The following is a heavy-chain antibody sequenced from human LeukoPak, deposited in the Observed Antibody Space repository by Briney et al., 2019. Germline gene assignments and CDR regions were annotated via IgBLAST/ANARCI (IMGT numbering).Heavy chain of an antibody. CDR3: ARARYSTRWQSDFDY. V-gene: IGHV1-2*02. Sequence: VASVKVSCKASGYTFTSYYMHWVRQAPGQGLEWMGWINPNSGDTNYAQKFQGRVTMTRDTSISTAYMELSSLRSDDTAVYYCARARYSTRWQSDFDYWGQGTLVTVSS. CDR1: GYTFTSYY. CDR2: INPNSGDT. D-gene: IGHD6-13*01. J-gene: IGHJ4*02.